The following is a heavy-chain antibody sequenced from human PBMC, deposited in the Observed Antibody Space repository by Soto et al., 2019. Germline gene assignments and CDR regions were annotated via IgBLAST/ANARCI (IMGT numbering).Heavy chain of an antibody. CDR2: IVVGSGNT. V-gene: IGHV1-58*02. Sequence: QMQLVQSGPEVKKPGTSVKVSCKASGFTFTSSAMQWVRQARGQRLEWIGWIVVGSGNTNYAQKFQERVXXTXDXXTRAAYMELSSLRSEDPAVYYCAADPYGDYAYFQHCGQGTLVTVSS. CDR3: AADPYGDYAYFQH. CDR1: GFTFTSSA. J-gene: IGHJ1*01. D-gene: IGHD4-17*01.